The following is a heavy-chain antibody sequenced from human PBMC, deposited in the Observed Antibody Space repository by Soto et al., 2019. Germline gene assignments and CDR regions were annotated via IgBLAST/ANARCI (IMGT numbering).Heavy chain of an antibody. V-gene: IGHV4-31*03. CDR3: ARGQGELYYDILTGYPPGY. J-gene: IGHJ4*02. Sequence: QVQLQESGPGLVKPSQTLSLTCTVSGGSISSGGYYWSWIRQHPGKGLEWIGYIYYSGSTYYNPSLKSRVTISVDTSKNQFSLKLSSVTAADTAVYYCARGQGELYYDILTGYPPGYWGQGTLVTVSS. CDR1: GGSISSGGYY. CDR2: IYYSGST. D-gene: IGHD3-9*01.